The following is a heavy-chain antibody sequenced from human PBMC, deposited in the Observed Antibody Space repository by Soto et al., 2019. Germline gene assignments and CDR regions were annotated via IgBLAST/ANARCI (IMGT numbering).Heavy chain of an antibody. Sequence: SVKVSCKASGGTFSSYAISWVRQAPGQGLEWMGGIIPIFGTANYAQKFQGRVTITADESTSTAYMELSSLRSEDTAVYYCARDLRDIVLVPAAPSYYYYGMDVWGQGTTVTVSS. J-gene: IGHJ6*02. CDR3: ARDLRDIVLVPAAPSYYYYGMDV. CDR2: IIPIFGTA. CDR1: GGTFSSYA. D-gene: IGHD2-2*01. V-gene: IGHV1-69*13.